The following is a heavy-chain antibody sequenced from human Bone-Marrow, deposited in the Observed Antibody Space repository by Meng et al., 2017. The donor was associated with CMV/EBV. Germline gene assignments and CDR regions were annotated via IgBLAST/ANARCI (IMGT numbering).Heavy chain of an antibody. Sequence: GGSLRLSCAASGFTFSSYWMHWVRQAPGKGLEWVSSISSSSTIYYADSVKGRFTISRDNAKNSLYLQMNSLRAEDTAVYYCARELRFLEGYYYYGMDVWGQGTTVTVSS. D-gene: IGHD3-3*01. CDR3: ARELRFLEGYYYYGMDV. CDR2: ISSSSTI. J-gene: IGHJ6*02. V-gene: IGHV3-69-1*02. CDR1: GFTFSSYW.